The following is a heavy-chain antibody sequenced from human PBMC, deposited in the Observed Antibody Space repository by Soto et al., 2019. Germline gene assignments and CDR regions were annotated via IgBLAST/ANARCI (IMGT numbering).Heavy chain of an antibody. V-gene: IGHV4-31*03. CDR2: VSPIGTP. Sequence: QVQLQQSGPGLVKPSQTLSLTCTVSGDSVSGGYYWRWVRQRPRKGLDWIGYVSPIGTPYYSPSLNSRVSISIDTSKNQLSLEVRSVTAADTAVYYCARDRGSYGMDVWGQGTTVTVSS. CDR1: GDSVSGGYY. CDR3: ARDRGSYGMDV. J-gene: IGHJ6*02.